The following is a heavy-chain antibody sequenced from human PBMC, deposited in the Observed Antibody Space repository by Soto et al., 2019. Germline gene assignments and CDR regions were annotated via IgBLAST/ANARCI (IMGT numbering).Heavy chain of an antibody. D-gene: IGHD6-19*01. CDR3: ARGGYSSGWYVSPYYYYGMDV. Sequence: ASVKVSCKASGYTFTSYDINWVRQATGQGLEWMGWMSPNSGNTGYAQKFQGRVTMTRNTSISTAYMELSSLRSEDTAVYYCARGGYSSGWYVSPYYYYGMDVWGQGTTVTVSS. CDR2: MSPNSGNT. J-gene: IGHJ6*02. CDR1: GYTFTSYD. V-gene: IGHV1-8*01.